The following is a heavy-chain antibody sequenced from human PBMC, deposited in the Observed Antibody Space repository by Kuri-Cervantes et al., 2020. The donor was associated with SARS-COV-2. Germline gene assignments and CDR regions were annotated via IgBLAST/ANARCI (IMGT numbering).Heavy chain of an antibody. CDR3: ARGFELDY. CDR1: GFTLSHNW. D-gene: IGHD5-12*01. CDR2: IKQDGSEK. J-gene: IGHJ4*02. V-gene: IGHV3-7*03. Sequence: GESLKISCAASGFTLSHNWMSWVRQAPGKGLEWVANIKQDGSEKYYVDSVKDRFAITRDNPKNSLYLQLNSLRAEDTAMYYCARGFELDYWGQGTLVTVSS.